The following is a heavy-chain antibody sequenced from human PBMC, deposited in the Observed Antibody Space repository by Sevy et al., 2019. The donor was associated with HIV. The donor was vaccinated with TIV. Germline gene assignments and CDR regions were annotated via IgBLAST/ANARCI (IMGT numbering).Heavy chain of an antibody. J-gene: IGHJ6*02. V-gene: IGHV3-21*01. Sequence: GGSLRLSCAASGFTFSSYSMNWVRQAPGKGLEWVSSISSSSSYIYYADSVKGRFTISRDNAKNSLYLQMNSLRAEDTGGYYCAREKRGAIVVVPAAMRETHREGKQLEYYYYYGMDVWGQGTTVTVSS. CDR3: AREKRGAIVVVPAAMRETHREGKQLEYYYYYGMDV. D-gene: IGHD2-2*01. CDR1: GFTFSSYS. CDR2: ISSSSSYI.